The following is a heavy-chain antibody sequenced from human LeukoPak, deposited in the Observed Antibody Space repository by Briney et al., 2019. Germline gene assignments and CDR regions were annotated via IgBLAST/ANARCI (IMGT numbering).Heavy chain of an antibody. D-gene: IGHD3-22*01. CDR1: GGSFSGYY. CDR3: AREGTYYYDSSASDPFAFDI. J-gene: IGHJ3*02. CDR2: INHSGST. V-gene: IGHV4-34*01. Sequence: SETLSLTCAVYGGSFSGYYWSWIRQPPGKGLEWIGEINHSGSTNYNPSLKSRVTISVDTSKNQFSLKLSSVTAADTAVYYCAREGTYYYDSSASDPFAFDIWGQGTMVTVSS.